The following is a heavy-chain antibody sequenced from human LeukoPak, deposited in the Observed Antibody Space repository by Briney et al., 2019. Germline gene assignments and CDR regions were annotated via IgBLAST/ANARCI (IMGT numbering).Heavy chain of an antibody. CDR3: ARDRVGSGNTAMEAYHYYYYMDV. D-gene: IGHD5-18*01. V-gene: IGHV4-4*07. Sequence: SETLSLTCTVSGGSISSYYWSWIRQPAGKGLEWIGRIYTSGSTNYNPSLKSRVTMSVDTSKNQFSLKLSSVTAADTAVYYCARDRVGSGNTAMEAYHYYYYMDVWGKGTTVTVSS. CDR1: GGSISSYY. CDR2: IYTSGST. J-gene: IGHJ6*03.